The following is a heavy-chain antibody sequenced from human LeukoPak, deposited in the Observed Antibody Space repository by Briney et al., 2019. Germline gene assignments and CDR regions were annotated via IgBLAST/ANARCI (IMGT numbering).Heavy chain of an antibody. CDR3: ARLYYDSSGYYPFDY. Sequence: SETLSLTCTDSGGSISSYYWSWIRQPPGKGLEWIGYIYYSGSTNYNPSLKSRVTISVDTSKNQFSLKLSSVTAADTAVYYCARLYYDSSGYYPFDYWGQGTLVTVSS. V-gene: IGHV4-59*08. CDR2: IYYSGST. J-gene: IGHJ4*02. CDR1: GGSISSYY. D-gene: IGHD3-22*01.